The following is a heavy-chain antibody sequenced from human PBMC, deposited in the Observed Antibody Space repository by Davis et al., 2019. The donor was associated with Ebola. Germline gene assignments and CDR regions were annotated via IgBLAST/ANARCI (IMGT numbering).Heavy chain of an antibody. Sequence: ASVKVSCKASGYTFTSYGISWVRQAPGQGLEWMGWISAYNGNTNYAQKLQGRVTMTTDTSTSTAYMELRSLRSDDTAVYYWARGRTMIVVGDFDYWGQGTLVTVSS. D-gene: IGHD3-22*01. J-gene: IGHJ4*02. V-gene: IGHV1-18*01. CDR3: ARGRTMIVVGDFDY. CDR2: ISAYNGNT. CDR1: GYTFTSYG.